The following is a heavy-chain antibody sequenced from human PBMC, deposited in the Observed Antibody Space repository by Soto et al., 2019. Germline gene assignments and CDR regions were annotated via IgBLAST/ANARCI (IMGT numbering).Heavy chain of an antibody. Sequence: ASVKLSCRASGYTYTSYGISWVRQAPEQGLEWMGWVRGDNGHTNYAQSLQGRVTVTTDTSTNTAYMELRSLRSDDTAVYYCARAASFYYDNTGYYHFDYWGQGSLVTVSS. CDR3: ARAASFYYDNTGYYHFDY. V-gene: IGHV1-18*01. CDR1: GYTYTSYG. J-gene: IGHJ4*01. D-gene: IGHD3-22*01. CDR2: VRGDNGHT.